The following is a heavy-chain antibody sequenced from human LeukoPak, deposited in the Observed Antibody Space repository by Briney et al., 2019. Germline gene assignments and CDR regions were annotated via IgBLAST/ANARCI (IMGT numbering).Heavy chain of an antibody. CDR3: AKDQLWFGELWG. D-gene: IGHD3-10*01. CDR2: ISGSGGST. J-gene: IGHJ4*02. Sequence: GGSLRLSCAASGFTFSSYGMSWVRQAPGKGLEWVSAISGSGGSTYYADSVKGRFTISRDNSKNTLYLQMNSLRAEDTAVYYCAKDQLWFGELWGWGQGTLVTVSS. V-gene: IGHV3-23*01. CDR1: GFTFSSYG.